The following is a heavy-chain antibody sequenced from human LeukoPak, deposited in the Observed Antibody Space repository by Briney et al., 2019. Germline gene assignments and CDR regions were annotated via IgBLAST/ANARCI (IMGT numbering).Heavy chain of an antibody. J-gene: IGHJ4*02. CDR2: INPNSGGT. Sequence: ASVKVSCKASGYTFTGYYMHWVRQAPGQGLEWMGWINPNSGGTNYAQKFQGRVTMTRDTSISTAYMELSRLRSDDTAVYYCARGTIAAAGRWGGFDYWGQGTLVTVSS. D-gene: IGHD6-13*01. CDR1: GYTFTGYY. CDR3: ARGTIAAAGRWGGFDY. V-gene: IGHV1-2*02.